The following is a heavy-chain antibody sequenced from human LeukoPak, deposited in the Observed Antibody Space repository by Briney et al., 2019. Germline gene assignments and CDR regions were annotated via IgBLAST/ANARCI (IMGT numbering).Heavy chain of an antibody. CDR1: GGSFSGYY. Sequence: SETLSLACAVYGGSFSGYYWSWIRQPPGKGLEWIGEINHSGSTNYNPSLKSRVTISVDTSKNQFSLKLSSVTAADTAVYYCARGRGYDYVWGSYRYTHFDYWGQGTLVTVSS. CDR2: INHSGST. J-gene: IGHJ4*02. D-gene: IGHD3-16*02. CDR3: ARGRGYDYVWGSYRYTHFDY. V-gene: IGHV4-34*01.